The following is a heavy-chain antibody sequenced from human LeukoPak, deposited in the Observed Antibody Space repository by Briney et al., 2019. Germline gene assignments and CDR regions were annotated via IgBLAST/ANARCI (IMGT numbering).Heavy chain of an antibody. V-gene: IGHV4-59*01. J-gene: IGHJ4*02. Sequence: PSETLSLTCTVSGGSISSYYWSWIRQPPGKGLEWIGYIYYSGSTNYNPSLKSRVTISVDTSKNQFSLKLSSVTAADTAVYYCARASRDTAIWSPRNNGPIDYWGQGTLVTVSS. CDR3: ARASRDTAIWSPRNNGPIDY. D-gene: IGHD5-18*01. CDR2: IYYSGST. CDR1: GGSISSYY.